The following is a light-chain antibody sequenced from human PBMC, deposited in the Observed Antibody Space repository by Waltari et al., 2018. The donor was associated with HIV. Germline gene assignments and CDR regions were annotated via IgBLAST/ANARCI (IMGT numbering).Light chain of an antibody. CDR2: EGS. J-gene: IGLJ2*01. V-gene: IGLV2-23*01. CDR1: GSDVGSYNL. Sequence: QSITISCTGTGSDVGSYNLVSWYQQYPGKAPKLIIYEGSKRPSWISNRFSGSQSGNTASLTISGLQAEDEADYYCCSYAVSSTSVIFGGGTKLTVL. CDR3: CSYAVSSTSVI.